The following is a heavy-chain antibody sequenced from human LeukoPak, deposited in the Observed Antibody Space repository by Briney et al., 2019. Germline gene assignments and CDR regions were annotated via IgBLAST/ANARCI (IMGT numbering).Heavy chain of an antibody. CDR3: ARGSSFFASGTYCDY. Sequence: GGSLRLSCAASGFTFNRYYMSWVRQAPGKGLEWVAHIRQDGGQRYYVDSVKGRLTISRDNAKNSMLLQMDGLRDEDTAVYYCARGSSFFASGTYCDYWGQGTLVTVSS. CDR1: GFTFNRYY. V-gene: IGHV3-7*01. J-gene: IGHJ4*02. CDR2: IRQDGGQR. D-gene: IGHD3-10*01.